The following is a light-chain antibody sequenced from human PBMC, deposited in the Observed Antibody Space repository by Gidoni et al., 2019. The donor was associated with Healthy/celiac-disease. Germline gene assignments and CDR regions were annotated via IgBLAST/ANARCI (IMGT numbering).Light chain of an antibody. CDR1: QSVSSN. CDR2: GAS. V-gene: IGKV3-15*01. Sequence: EIVMTQSPATLSVSPGERATLSCSASQSVSSNLAWYQQKPGQAPRLRIYGASTRATGVPARFRGSGSGTEFTLTISSLQSEDFAVYYCQQYNNWLWTFGQGTKVEIK. J-gene: IGKJ1*01. CDR3: QQYNNWLWT.